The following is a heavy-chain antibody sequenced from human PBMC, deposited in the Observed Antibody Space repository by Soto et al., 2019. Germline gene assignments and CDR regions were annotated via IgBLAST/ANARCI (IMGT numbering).Heavy chain of an antibody. CDR2: ISAYNGNT. J-gene: IGHJ4*02. CDR3: ARDLDGSGSYYTDY. Sequence: ASVKVSCKASGYMFVTYGINWVRQAPGQGLEWMGWISAYNGNTKYAQNLQGRVTMATDASTSTAYMEMRSLRSDDTAVYYCARDLDGSGSYYTDYWGPGTLVTVSS. CDR1: GYMFVTYG. D-gene: IGHD3-10*01. V-gene: IGHV1-18*01.